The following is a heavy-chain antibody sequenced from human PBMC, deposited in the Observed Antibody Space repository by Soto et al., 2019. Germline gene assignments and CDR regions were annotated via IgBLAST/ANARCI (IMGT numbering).Heavy chain of an antibody. CDR1: GGSISRYY. CDR2: IYYSGST. J-gene: IGHJ6*02. CDR3: ARHLWFGSYGMDV. D-gene: IGHD3-10*01. Sequence: PSETLSLTCTVSGGSISRYYWSWIRQPPGKGLEYIGHIYYSGSTHYNPPLKSRVTISVDTSKNQFSLKLTSVTAADTAVYYCARHLWFGSYGMDVWGQGTTVTVSS. V-gene: IGHV4-59*08.